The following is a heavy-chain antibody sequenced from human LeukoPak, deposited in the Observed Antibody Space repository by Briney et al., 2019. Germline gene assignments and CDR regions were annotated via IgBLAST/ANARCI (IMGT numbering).Heavy chain of an antibody. CDR2: LDPNSGGT. CDR1: GYTFTNYY. Sequence: ASVKVSCKASGYTFTNYYMHWVRQAPGQGLEWMGWLDPNSGGTNYAQKFQGRITMARDTSITTVYMELSGLRSDDTAVYYCACLMLTSDFDYWGQGTLVTVSS. CDR3: ACLMLTSDFDY. D-gene: IGHD3-16*01. V-gene: IGHV1-2*02. J-gene: IGHJ4*02.